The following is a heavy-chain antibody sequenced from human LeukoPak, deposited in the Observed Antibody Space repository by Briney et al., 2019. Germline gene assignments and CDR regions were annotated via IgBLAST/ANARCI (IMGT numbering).Heavy chain of an antibody. CDR2: IYYSGST. Sequence: PSQTLSLTCTVSGGSISSGDYYWSWLRQPPGKGLEWIGYIYYSGSTYYNPSLKSRVTISVDTSKNQFSLKLSSVTAADTAVYYCARDLSYDFWSGSPRYFDLWGRGTLVTASS. V-gene: IGHV4-30-4*08. D-gene: IGHD3-3*01. CDR3: ARDLSYDFWSGSPRYFDL. J-gene: IGHJ2*01. CDR1: GGSISSGDYY.